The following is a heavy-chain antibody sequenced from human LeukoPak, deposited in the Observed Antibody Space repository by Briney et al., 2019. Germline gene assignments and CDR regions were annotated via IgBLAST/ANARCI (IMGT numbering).Heavy chain of an antibody. V-gene: IGHV1-18*01. CDR3: ARGSALLNNGDWYGGSDY. Sequence: RASVKVSCKASGYTFTNYGISWVRQAPGQGLEWMGWMSALNGNTNYQHKFQGRVTMTTDTSKNTAYMELRSLRSDDTAMYYCARGSALLNNGDWYGGSDYWGQGTLVTVSS. CDR2: MSALNGNT. CDR1: GYTFTNYG. D-gene: IGHD4-17*01. J-gene: IGHJ4*02.